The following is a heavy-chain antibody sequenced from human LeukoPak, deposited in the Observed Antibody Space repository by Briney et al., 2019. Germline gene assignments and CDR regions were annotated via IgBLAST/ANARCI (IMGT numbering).Heavy chain of an antibody. CDR1: GFTFSSYS. V-gene: IGHV3-21*01. CDR3: AKDRASGCPVY. J-gene: IGHJ4*02. CDR2: ISSSSSYI. D-gene: IGHD6-19*01. Sequence: GGSLRLSCAASGFTFSSYSMNWVRQAPGKGLEWVSSISSSSSYIYYADSVKGRFTISRDNSKNTLYLQMNSLRAEDTAVYYCAKDRASGCPVYWGQGTLVTVSS.